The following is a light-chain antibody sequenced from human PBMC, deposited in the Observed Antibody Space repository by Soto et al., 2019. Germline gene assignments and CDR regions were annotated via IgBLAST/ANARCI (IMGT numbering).Light chain of an antibody. CDR1: SGDIGTYKY. Sequence: QSALTQPPSASGSLGQSVTISCTGTSGDIGTYKYVSWYQHLPGQAPKLIIYDVTDRPSGVPDRFSGSKSGNTASLTVSGLQTDDEADYYCTSYAGSNYWLLGGGTKLTVL. CDR2: DVT. J-gene: IGLJ2*01. CDR3: TSYAGSNYWL. V-gene: IGLV2-8*01.